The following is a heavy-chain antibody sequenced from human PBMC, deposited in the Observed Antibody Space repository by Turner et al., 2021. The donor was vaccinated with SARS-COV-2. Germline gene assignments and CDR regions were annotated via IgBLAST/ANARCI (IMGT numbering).Heavy chain of an antibody. CDR2: IYSGGST. J-gene: IGHJ4*02. CDR1: GFTVSSNY. V-gene: IGHV3-53*02. CDR3: ARGPHPRVFDY. Sequence: EVQLMETGGGLIQPGGSLRLSCAASGFTVSSNYMSWVRQAPGKGLEWVSVIYSGGSTYYADSVKGRFTISRDNSKNTLYLQMNSLRAEDTAVYYCARGPHPRVFDYWGQGTLVTVSS.